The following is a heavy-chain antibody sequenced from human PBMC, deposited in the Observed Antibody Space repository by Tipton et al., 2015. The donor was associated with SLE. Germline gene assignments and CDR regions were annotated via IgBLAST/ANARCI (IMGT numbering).Heavy chain of an antibody. V-gene: IGHV4-34*01. CDR3: ARGGRFLLAFDI. J-gene: IGHJ3*02. D-gene: IGHD2/OR15-2a*01. CDR1: GGSFSGYY. CDR2: INHSGST. Sequence: TLSLTCAVYGGSFSGYYWSWIRQPPGKGLEWIGEINHSGSTNYNPSLKSRVTISVDTYTNQFSLKLSSVTAADTAVYYCARGGRFLLAFDIWGQGTMVTVSS.